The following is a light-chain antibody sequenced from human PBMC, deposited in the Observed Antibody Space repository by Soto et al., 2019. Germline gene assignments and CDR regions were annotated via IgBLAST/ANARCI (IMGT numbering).Light chain of an antibody. CDR2: KAS. Sequence: DIQMTQSPSTLSASVGDRVTITCRASQSISSWLAWYQQKPGKAPKLLIYKASTLKSGVPSRFSGSGSGTEFTLTISGLQPDDFATYYCQQYNSYPITFGPGTKVDIK. V-gene: IGKV1-5*03. CDR3: QQYNSYPIT. J-gene: IGKJ3*01. CDR1: QSISSW.